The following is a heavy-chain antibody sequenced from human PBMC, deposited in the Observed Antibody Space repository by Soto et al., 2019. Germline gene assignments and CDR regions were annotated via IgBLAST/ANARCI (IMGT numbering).Heavy chain of an antibody. V-gene: IGHV1-18*01. J-gene: IGHJ6*03. CDR3: ARMEEDIVLFLAATDYYYYMDV. CDR2: ISAYNGNT. Sequence: ASVKVSCKASGYTFTSYGISWVRQAPGQGLEWMGWISAYNGNTNYAQKLQGRVTMTTDTSTSTAYMEPRSLRSDDTAVYYCARMEEDIVLFLAATDYYYYMDVWGKGTTVTVSS. CDR1: GYTFTSYG. D-gene: IGHD2-15*01.